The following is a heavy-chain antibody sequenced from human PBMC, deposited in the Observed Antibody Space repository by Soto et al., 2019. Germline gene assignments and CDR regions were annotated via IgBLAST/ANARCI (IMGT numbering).Heavy chain of an antibody. CDR3: GRGVGVGVAGSAAFDM. Sequence: QLHLVQSGAVVKKPGASVTVSCSASVYPVTAYYMHWVRQAPGRGLEWMGGINPATGAAKYTQTFQGRGTQAWETATRTLIMELRGPTSEDTSGLYCGRGVGVGVAGSAAFDMWCQGTVVTVSS. CDR2: INPATGAA. D-gene: IGHD3-3*01. V-gene: IGHV1-2*02. J-gene: IGHJ3*02. CDR1: VYPVTAYY.